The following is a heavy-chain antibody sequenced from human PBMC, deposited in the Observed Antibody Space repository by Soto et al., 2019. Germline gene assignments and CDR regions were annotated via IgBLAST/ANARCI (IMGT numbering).Heavy chain of an antibody. J-gene: IGHJ6*02. D-gene: IGHD5-18*01. CDR3: ARRGYSYGLIQTDYGMDV. CDR2: ISYDGSNK. Sequence: PVGSLRLSCAASGFTFSSYGMHWVRQAPGKGLEWVAVISYDGSNKYYADSVKGRFTISRDNSKNTLYLQMNSLRAEDTAVYYCARRGYSYGLIQTDYGMDVWGQGTTVTVSS. CDR1: GFTFSSYG. V-gene: IGHV3-30*03.